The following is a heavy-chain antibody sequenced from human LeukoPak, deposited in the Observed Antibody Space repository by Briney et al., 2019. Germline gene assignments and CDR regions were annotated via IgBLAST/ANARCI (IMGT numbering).Heavy chain of an antibody. D-gene: IGHD2-2*01. CDR1: GFTFSSYS. CDR3: ARVLGCSSTSCYGVVDY. CDR2: ISSSSSYI. Sequence: GGSLRLSCAVSGFTFSSYSMNWVRQAPGKGLEWVSSISSSSSYIYYADSVKGRFTISRDNAKNSLYLQMNSLRAEDTAVYYCARVLGCSSTSCYGVVDYWGQGTLVTVSS. J-gene: IGHJ4*02. V-gene: IGHV3-21*01.